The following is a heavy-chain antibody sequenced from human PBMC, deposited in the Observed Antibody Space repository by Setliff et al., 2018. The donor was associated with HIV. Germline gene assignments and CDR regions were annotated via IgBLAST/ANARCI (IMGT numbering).Heavy chain of an antibody. Sequence: GASVKVSCKASGYSFTGYYIHWVRQVPGQGLEWMGIIHPSAGTTTYAQKFQGRVTMTRDASARTLYMELNSLRSEDTAVYYCAKFIVPHRFTGGPLDYWGQGTLVTAPQ. CDR3: AKFIVPHRFTGGPLDY. V-gene: IGHV1-46*01. CDR2: IHPSAGTT. CDR1: GYSFTGYY. D-gene: IGHD2-15*01. J-gene: IGHJ4*02.